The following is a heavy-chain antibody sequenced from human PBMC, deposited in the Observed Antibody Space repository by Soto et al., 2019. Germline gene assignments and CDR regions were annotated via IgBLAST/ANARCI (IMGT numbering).Heavy chain of an antibody. CDR1: GFTFSSYW. J-gene: IGHJ6*02. D-gene: IGHD6-6*01. V-gene: IGHV3-7*03. CDR2: IKQDGSEK. Sequence: GALRLSCAASGFTFSSYWMSWVRQAPGKGLEWVANIKQDGSEKYYVDSVKGRFTISRDNAKNSLYLQMNSLRAEDTAVHYCARVKAARRGGYYYYYGMDVWGQGTTVTVSS. CDR3: ARVKAARRGGYYYYYGMDV.